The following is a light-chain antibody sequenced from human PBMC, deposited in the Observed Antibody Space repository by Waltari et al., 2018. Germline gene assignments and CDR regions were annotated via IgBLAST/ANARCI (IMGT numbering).Light chain of an antibody. J-gene: IGKJ4*01. Sequence: EIVMTQSPATLSVSPGERATLSCMASQSVSSNLAWYQQKPGQAPRLLIYGASTRATDIPARFSGSGSGTEFTLTISSMQSQDSAVYYCQQYNDWPPLTFGGGTKVEIK. CDR1: QSVSSN. V-gene: IGKV3-15*01. CDR3: QQYNDWPPLT. CDR2: GAS.